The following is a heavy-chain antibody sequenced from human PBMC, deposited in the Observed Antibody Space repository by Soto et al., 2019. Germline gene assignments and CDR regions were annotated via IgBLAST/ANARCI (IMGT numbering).Heavy chain of an antibody. CDR1: GGSFSSYT. V-gene: IGHV1-69*04. CDR3: AKDLGNDYGMDV. CDR2: IIPILGIA. J-gene: IGHJ6*02. D-gene: IGHD1-1*01. Sequence: SVKVHCKASGGSFSSYTSTWVRQDHGQGHEWKGRIIPILGIANYAQKCQGRVTITADKSTSTAYMELSSLRSEDTAVYYCAKDLGNDYGMDVWGQGTTVTVSS.